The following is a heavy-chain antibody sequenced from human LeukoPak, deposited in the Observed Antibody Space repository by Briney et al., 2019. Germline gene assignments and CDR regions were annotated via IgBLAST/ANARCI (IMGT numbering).Heavy chain of an antibody. D-gene: IGHD1-1*01. J-gene: IGHJ5*02. CDR2: MNPNSGNT. Sequence: ASVKVSCKASGYTFTSYDINWVRQAPGQGLEWMGWMNPNSGNTGYAQKFQGRVTMTRDTSINTAYMELSSLRSEDTAVYYCARGGRTANWFAPWGPGTLVTVSS. V-gene: IGHV1-8*01. CDR3: ARGGRTANWFAP. CDR1: GYTFTSYD.